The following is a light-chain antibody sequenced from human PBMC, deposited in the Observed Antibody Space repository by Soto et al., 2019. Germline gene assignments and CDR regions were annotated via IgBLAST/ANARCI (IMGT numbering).Light chain of an antibody. Sequence: DLQMTQSPSTLSASVGDRVTITCRASQSISSWLAWYQQKAGKAPKVLIYKASSLESGVPSRFSGSGSGTEFTLTISSLQPDDFATYYCLQYNSYPWTFGQGTKVEI. CDR1: QSISSW. V-gene: IGKV1-5*03. J-gene: IGKJ1*01. CDR3: LQYNSYPWT. CDR2: KAS.